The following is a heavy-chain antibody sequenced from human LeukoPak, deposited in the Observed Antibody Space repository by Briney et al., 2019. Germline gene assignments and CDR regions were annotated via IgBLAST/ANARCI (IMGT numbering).Heavy chain of an antibody. J-gene: IGHJ4*02. V-gene: IGHV3-30*02. CDR2: SWFAGDTK. CDR1: GFTFSSYG. CDR3: AKDTDDYLLD. Sequence: GGSLRLSCAASGFTFSSYGMHWVRQAPGKGLEWVAVSWFAGDTKYYADSVKGRFTISRDNSKNTVYLQLNILRADDTAIYYCAKDTDDYLLDWGQGTLVTVSS. D-gene: IGHD5-12*01.